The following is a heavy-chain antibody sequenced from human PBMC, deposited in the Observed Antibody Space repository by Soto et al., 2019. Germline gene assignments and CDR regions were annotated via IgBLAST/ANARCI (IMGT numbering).Heavy chain of an antibody. CDR1: GGSFSDYY. V-gene: IGHV4-34*01. J-gene: IGHJ6*02. Sequence: TSETLSLTCAVFGGSFSDYYWSWIRQPPGKGLEWIGEINHGGSTSYNPSLKSRVTISVDTSKNQFSLKLRSVTAADTAVYYCARVQYYYGSGSYYSYYYGMDVWGQGTTVTVSS. CDR2: INHGGST. CDR3: ARVQYYYGSGSYYSYYYGMDV. D-gene: IGHD3-10*01.